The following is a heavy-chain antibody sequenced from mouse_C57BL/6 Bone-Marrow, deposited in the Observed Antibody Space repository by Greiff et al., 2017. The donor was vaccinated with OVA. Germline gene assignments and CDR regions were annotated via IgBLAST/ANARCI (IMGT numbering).Heavy chain of an antibody. D-gene: IGHD1-3*01. CDR1: GFNIKDDY. J-gene: IGHJ3*01. Sequence: EVKLMESGAELVRPGASVKLSCTASGFNIKDDYMHWVKQRPEQGLEWIGWLDPENGDTEYASKFQGKATITADTSSNTAYLQLSSLTSEDTAVYYCTTRISWFAYWGQGTLVTVSA. CDR2: LDPENGDT. V-gene: IGHV14-4*01. CDR3: TTRISWFAY.